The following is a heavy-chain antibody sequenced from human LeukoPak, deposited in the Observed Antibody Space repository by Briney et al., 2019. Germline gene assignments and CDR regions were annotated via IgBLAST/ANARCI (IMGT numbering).Heavy chain of an antibody. CDR1: GGSISSYY. CDR2: IYVSGAT. CDR3: GXXVXXGXXFXQPXXY. J-gene: IGHJ4*02. V-gene: IGHV4-4*07. Sequence: XXVSGGSISSYYWSWIRQSAGKGLEWIGRIYVSGATKYNPSLKSRVSISLDRSNNQFSLNLNSVTAADTAVYYCGXXVXXGXXFXQPXXYWGQGTLVTVAS. D-gene: IGHD3-3*01.